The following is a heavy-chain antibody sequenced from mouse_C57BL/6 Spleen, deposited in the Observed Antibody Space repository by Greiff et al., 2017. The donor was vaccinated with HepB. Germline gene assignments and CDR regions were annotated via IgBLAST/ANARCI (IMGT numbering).Heavy chain of an antibody. CDR3: ASGLDFDY. J-gene: IGHJ2*01. D-gene: IGHD3-3*01. CDR2: IYPGDGDT. CDR1: GYAFSSSW. V-gene: IGHV1-82*01. Sequence: VQLQQSGPELVKPGASVKISCKASGYAFSSSWMNWVKQRPGKGLEWIGRIYPGDGDTNYNGKFKGKATLTADKSSSTAYMQLSSLTSEDSAVYFCASGLDFDYWGQGTTLTVSS.